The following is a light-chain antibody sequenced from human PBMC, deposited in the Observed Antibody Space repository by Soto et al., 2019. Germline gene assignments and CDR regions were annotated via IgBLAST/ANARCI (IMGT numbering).Light chain of an antibody. CDR2: AAS. V-gene: IGKV1-27*01. CDR1: KGFENN. J-gene: IGKJ2*01. Sequence: DIQMTQSPSSLSASVGDRFTITCRPSKGFENNLAWYQQKPGKVPKLLIYAASTLQSGVPSRFSGSGSGTDFTLTISSLQPEDVATYYCQKYNSAPYTFGQGTKLEIK. CDR3: QKYNSAPYT.